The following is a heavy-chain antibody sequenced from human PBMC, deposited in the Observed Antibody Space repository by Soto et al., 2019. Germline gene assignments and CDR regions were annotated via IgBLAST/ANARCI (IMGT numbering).Heavy chain of an antibody. Sequence: EVKVAESGGGLVQPGGSLRLSCEASGFTFNKFWMTWVRQAPGKGLEWVANIDQDETVRNYVDSVKGRFTISRDNAKNAVYLQMDSLRDEDTARYYCVREGDCGGDCYALVFEHWGQGAMVTVSS. D-gene: IGHD2-21*01. CDR1: GFTFNKFW. CDR2: IDQDETVR. CDR3: VREGDCGGDCYALVFEH. V-gene: IGHV3-7*01. J-gene: IGHJ4*02.